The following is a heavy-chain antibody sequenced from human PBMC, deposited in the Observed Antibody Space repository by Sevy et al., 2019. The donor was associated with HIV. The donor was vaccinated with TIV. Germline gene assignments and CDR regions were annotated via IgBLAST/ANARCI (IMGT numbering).Heavy chain of an antibody. CDR1: GFTFSSYA. D-gene: IGHD3-22*01. J-gene: IGHJ4*02. CDR2: ISGSGGST. Sequence: GGSLRLSCAASGFTFSSYAMSWVRQAPGKGLEWVSAISGSGGSTYYADSVKGRFTISRDNSKNTLYLQMNSLRAEDTAVYYCAKTTYDSSGYYWYYFDNWGQGTLVTVSS. V-gene: IGHV3-23*01. CDR3: AKTTYDSSGYYWYYFDN.